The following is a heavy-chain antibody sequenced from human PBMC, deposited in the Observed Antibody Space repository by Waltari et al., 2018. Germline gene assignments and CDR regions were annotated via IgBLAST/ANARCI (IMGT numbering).Heavy chain of an antibody. CDR2: IYPGDSDT. CDR3: VRHKNWDGSLFGVAMQAFDI. D-gene: IGHD3-3*01. Sequence: EEQLVQSGAEVKKPGESLKISCEGSGYNFKNFWIARVRQLPGKGPEWMGVIYPGDSDTRYSPSFQGQVTISAAKSISTAYLQWSSVKASDTAMYYCVRHKNWDGSLFGVAMQAFDIWGQGTMVTVSS. J-gene: IGHJ3*02. V-gene: IGHV5-51*01. CDR1: GYNFKNFW.